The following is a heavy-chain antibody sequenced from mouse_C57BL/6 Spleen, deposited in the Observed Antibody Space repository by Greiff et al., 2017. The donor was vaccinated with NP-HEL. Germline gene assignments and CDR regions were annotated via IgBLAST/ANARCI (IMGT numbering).Heavy chain of an antibody. V-gene: IGHV1-59*01. Sequence: QVQLQQPGAELVRPGTSVKLSCKASGYTFTSYWMHWVKQRPGQGLEWIGVIDPSDSYTNYNQKFKGKATLTVDTSSSTAYMQLSSLTSEDSAVYYCARSYDYDRGYYYAMDYWGQGTSVTVSS. CDR2: IDPSDSYT. J-gene: IGHJ4*01. CDR1: GYTFTSYW. D-gene: IGHD2-4*01. CDR3: ARSYDYDRGYYYAMDY.